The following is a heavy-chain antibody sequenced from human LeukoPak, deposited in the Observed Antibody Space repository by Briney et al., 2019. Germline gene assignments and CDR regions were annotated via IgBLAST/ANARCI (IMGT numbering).Heavy chain of an antibody. D-gene: IGHD6-19*01. CDR1: GFTFGSYA. V-gene: IGHV3-23*01. J-gene: IGHJ5*02. Sequence: GGSLRLSCAASGFTFGSYAMTWVRQAPGKGLEWVSSIDASGGSTYYADSVKGRFTISRDNSKSTFYLQMNTLRADDTAVYYCAKGSGSGWYGWFAPWGQGTLVTVSS. CDR2: IDASGGST. CDR3: AKGSGSGWYGWFAP.